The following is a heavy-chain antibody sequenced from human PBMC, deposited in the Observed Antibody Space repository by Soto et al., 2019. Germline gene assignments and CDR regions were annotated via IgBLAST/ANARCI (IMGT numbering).Heavy chain of an antibody. D-gene: IGHD6-6*01. CDR3: AKDYGSSSTFFDY. CDR1: GFTFSTYA. J-gene: IGHJ4*02. Sequence: GGSLRLSCAASGFTFSTYAMSWVRQAPGKGLEWVSAITGSGDRTYYADSVKGRFTISRDNSKNTLYLQMNSLRAEDTAVYYCAKDYGSSSTFFDYWGQGTLVTVSS. V-gene: IGHV3-23*01. CDR2: ITGSGDRT.